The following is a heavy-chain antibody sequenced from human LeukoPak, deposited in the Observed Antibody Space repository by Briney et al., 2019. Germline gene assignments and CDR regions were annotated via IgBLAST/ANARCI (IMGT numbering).Heavy chain of an antibody. V-gene: IGHV4-39*01. CDR1: GGSISSSSYY. CDR3: ASGTVEVVISY. CDR2: IYYSGST. Sequence: PSETLSLTCTVSGGSISSSSYYWGWIRQPPGKGLEWIGSIYYSGSTYYNPSLKSRVTISVDTSKNQFSLKLSSVTAADTAVYYCASGTVEVVISYWGQGTLVTVSS. D-gene: IGHD2-21*01. J-gene: IGHJ4*02.